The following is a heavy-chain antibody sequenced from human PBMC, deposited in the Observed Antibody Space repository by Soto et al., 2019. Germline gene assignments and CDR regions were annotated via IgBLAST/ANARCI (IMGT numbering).Heavy chain of an antibody. V-gene: IGHV4-39*01. CDR3: ASYAKTVDGDYAPFDY. Sequence: PPETLSLTCTLSGGSISSSSYYWGWIRQPQGKGLVRIETIYYSESTHYKPSLQRRGTLSVDTSNNQFSLKPSSVTAADTAVYYCASYAKTVDGDYAPFDYWGQGTLVTVSS. CDR1: GGSISSSSYY. CDR2: IYYSEST. D-gene: IGHD4-17*01. J-gene: IGHJ4*02.